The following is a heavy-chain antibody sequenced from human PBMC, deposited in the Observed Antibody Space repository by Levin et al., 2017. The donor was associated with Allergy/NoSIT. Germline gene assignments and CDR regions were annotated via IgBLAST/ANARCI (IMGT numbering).Heavy chain of an antibody. J-gene: IGHJ4*02. CDR2: ISGSGGSQ. CDR3: VKHAGYSSGWGDYLDS. CDR1: GFTFSTYA. D-gene: IGHD6-19*01. V-gene: IGHV3-23*01. Sequence: GESLKISCAASGFTFSTYAMSWVRQAPGKGPEWISGISGSGGSQYYEDSVKDRVTISRDNSKKMVHLQMNSLRAHDTAVYYCVKHAGYSSGWGDYLDSWGQGTLVSVSS.